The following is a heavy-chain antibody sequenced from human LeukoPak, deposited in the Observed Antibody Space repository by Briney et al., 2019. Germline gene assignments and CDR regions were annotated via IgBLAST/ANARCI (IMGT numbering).Heavy chain of an antibody. V-gene: IGHV4-4*07. D-gene: IGHD3-10*01. Sequence: SETLSLTCTVSGGSISSYHWSWIRQPAGKGLEWVGRIYNIGSTNYNPSLKSRVFISVDKSKNLLSLKLISVTAADTAVYFCARDSEKPLYNYYYLLVWGRGTTVTVSS. CDR2: IYNIGST. CDR3: ARDSEKPLYNYYYLLV. J-gene: IGHJ6*03. CDR1: GGSISSYH.